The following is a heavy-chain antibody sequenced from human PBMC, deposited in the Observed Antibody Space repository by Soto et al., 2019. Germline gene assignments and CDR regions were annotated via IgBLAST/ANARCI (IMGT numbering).Heavy chain of an antibody. Sequence: GGSLRLSCAASGFTFTTYAMTWVRQTPGKGLEWVSSINNIGGTTWYADSVKGRFTVSRDNSKNTVSLQMNSLRAEDTAVYYCAKQFSFFDYWGQGTLVTVSS. V-gene: IGHV3-23*01. CDR1: GFTFTTYA. CDR3: AKQFSFFDY. D-gene: IGHD2-2*01. CDR2: INNIGGTT. J-gene: IGHJ4*02.